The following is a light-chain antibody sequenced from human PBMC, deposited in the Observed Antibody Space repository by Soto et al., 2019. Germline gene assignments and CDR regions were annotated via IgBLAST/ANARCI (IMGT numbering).Light chain of an antibody. J-gene: IGLJ2*01. CDR3: CSYAGSYTVV. CDR1: SSDVGGYNY. CDR2: DVS. V-gene: IGLV2-11*01. Sequence: QSALTQPRSVSGSPGQSVTISCTGTSSDVGGYNYVSWYQQHPGKAPKLMIDDVSKRPSGVPDRFSGSKSGNTAFLTISGLQAEDEADYYCCSYAGSYTVVFGVGTKLTVL.